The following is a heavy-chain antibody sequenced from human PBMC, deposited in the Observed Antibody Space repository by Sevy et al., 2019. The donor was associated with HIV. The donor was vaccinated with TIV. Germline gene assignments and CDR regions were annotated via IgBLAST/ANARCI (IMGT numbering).Heavy chain of an antibody. Sequence: GGSLRLSCAASGFTFSNYAMNWVRQAPGKGLEWVSALSGSGGSTYYADSVKGRFTISRDNSKNTLFLQMNSLRAQDTAVYFCAKWSELPSSPFDYWGQGTLVTVSS. J-gene: IGHJ4*02. CDR1: GFTFSNYA. CDR3: AKWSELPSSPFDY. V-gene: IGHV3-23*01. CDR2: LSGSGGST. D-gene: IGHD1-26*01.